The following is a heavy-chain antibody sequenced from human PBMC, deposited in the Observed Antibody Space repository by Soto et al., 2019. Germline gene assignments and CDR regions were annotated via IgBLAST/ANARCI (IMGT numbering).Heavy chain of an antibody. V-gene: IGHV2-5*01. CDR2: LYWNDDK. CDR3: AHRGYGDYPGDNWFDP. D-gene: IGHD4-17*01. CDR1: GFSLSTGRPG. J-gene: IGHJ5*02. Sequence: ITLKASGPTLVTPTQALTLTGSFSGFSLSTGRPGVACIRQPPGKALESPAVLYWNDDKRFSPSLKSRLTISKDTSKNQVVLTMTNMDPVDTATYYCAHRGYGDYPGDNWFDPWGQGTLVTVSS.